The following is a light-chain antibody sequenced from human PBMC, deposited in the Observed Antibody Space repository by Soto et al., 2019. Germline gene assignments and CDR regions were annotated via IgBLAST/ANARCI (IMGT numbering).Light chain of an antibody. V-gene: IGLV2-8*01. Sequence: QSVLTQPPSASGSPGQSVTISCTGTSSDVGGYNYVSWYQQHPGKAPKLMIYEVNKRPSGVPDRFSGSKSGNTASLTVSGLQAEDEGDYYCSSHAGSKRVFGTGTKATVL. CDR3: SSHAGSKRV. CDR1: SSDVGGYNY. J-gene: IGLJ1*01. CDR2: EVN.